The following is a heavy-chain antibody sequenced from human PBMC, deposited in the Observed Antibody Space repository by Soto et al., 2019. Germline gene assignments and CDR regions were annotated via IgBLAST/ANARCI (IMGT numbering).Heavy chain of an antibody. Sequence: GGSMRLPCAAAGFTCSNYGMSWXRQAPGKGLECVASIKQDGNEKYCVDSVKGRFTIDRDNAKNSLYLQMNSLRVEDTAVYYCARLNQYSSGATRGHGTLVTVSS. CDR1: GFTCSNYG. CDR2: IKQDGNEK. V-gene: IGHV3-7*01. CDR3: ARLNQYSSGAT. D-gene: IGHD6-19*01. J-gene: IGHJ1*01.